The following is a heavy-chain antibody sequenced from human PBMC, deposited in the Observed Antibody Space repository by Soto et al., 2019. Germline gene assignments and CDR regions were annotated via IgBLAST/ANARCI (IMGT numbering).Heavy chain of an antibody. CDR3: ASNIVVVPAAEQWNDY. D-gene: IGHD2-2*01. CDR1: GFTVSSNY. Sequence: GGSLRLSCAASGFTVSSNYMSWVRQAPGKGLEWVSVIYSGGSTYYADSVKGRFTISRDNSKNTLYLQMNSLRAEDTAVYYCASNIVVVPAAEQWNDYWGQGTLVTVSS. V-gene: IGHV3-66*01. J-gene: IGHJ4*02. CDR2: IYSGGST.